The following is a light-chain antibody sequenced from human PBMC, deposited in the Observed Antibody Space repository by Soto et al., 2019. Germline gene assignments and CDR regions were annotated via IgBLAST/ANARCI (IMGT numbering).Light chain of an antibody. V-gene: IGKV2D-29*02. CDR3: MQSKQFPLN. J-gene: IGKJ4*01. Sequence: EIVMTQTPLSLSVTPGQPASISCKSSQSLLHSDGKTYLYWYLQKPGQSPQLLIYEAANRFSGVPDRLSVSGSGTDFTLKISRVEAEDVGVYYRMQSKQFPLNFGGGTKVEIK. CDR2: EAA. CDR1: QSLLHSDGKTY.